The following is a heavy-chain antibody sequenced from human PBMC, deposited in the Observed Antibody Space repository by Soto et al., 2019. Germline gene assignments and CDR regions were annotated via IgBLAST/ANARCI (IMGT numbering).Heavy chain of an antibody. CDR1: GGSISGYY. Sequence: QVQLQESGPGLVKPSATLSLTCTVSGGSISGYYWSWIRQPPGKGLEWIGYMYNTGGTVYNPSFKSRVTISVDTSKNQFSLKLNSVTAADTAVYYCARDLWGYCGTDCYPLDVWGQGTTVTVSS. D-gene: IGHD2-21*02. CDR3: ARDLWGYCGTDCYPLDV. J-gene: IGHJ6*02. V-gene: IGHV4-59*01. CDR2: MYNTGGT.